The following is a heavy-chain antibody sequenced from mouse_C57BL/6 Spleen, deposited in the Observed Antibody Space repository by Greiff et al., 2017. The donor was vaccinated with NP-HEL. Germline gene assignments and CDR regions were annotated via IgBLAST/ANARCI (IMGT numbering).Heavy chain of an antibody. D-gene: IGHD1-1*01. V-gene: IGHV14-3*01. CDR2: IDPANGNT. Sequence: VHVQQSVAELVRPGASVKLSCTASGFNIKNTYMYWVKQRPEQGLEWIGRIDPANGNTKYAPKFQGKATITADTSSNTAYLQLSSLTFEDTAIYYCASITTVVAPGAMDYWGQGTSVTVSS. CDR1: GFNIKNTY. J-gene: IGHJ4*01. CDR3: ASITTVVAPGAMDY.